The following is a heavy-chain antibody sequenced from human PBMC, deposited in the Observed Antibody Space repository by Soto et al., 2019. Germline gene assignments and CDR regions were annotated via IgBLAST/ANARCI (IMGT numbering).Heavy chain of an antibody. CDR2: IYPSDSDT. CDR3: ARHIRVENSYGYKRRNPPYYYYGMDV. Sequence: GESLKISCKGSGYSFTSYWIGWVRQMPGKGLEWMGIIYPSDSDTRYSPSFQGQVTISADKSISTAYLQWSSLKASDTAMYYCARHIRVENSYGYKRRNPPYYYYGMDVWGQGTTVTVSS. V-gene: IGHV5-51*01. D-gene: IGHD5-18*01. J-gene: IGHJ6*02. CDR1: GYSFTSYW.